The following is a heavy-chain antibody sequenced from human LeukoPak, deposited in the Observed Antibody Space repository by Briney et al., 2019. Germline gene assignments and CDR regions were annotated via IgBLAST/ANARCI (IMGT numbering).Heavy chain of an antibody. CDR3: AKHPPDYGDYVPLFDY. CDR2: ISGSGGST. J-gene: IGHJ4*02. V-gene: IGHV3-23*01. CDR1: GFTFSSYA. D-gene: IGHD4-17*01. Sequence: GGSLRLSCAASGFTFSSYAMSWVRHPPGKGLEWVSAISGSGGSTYYADSVKGRFTICRDNSKNTLYLQMNSLRAEDTAVYYCAKHPPDYGDYVPLFDYWGQGTLVTVSS.